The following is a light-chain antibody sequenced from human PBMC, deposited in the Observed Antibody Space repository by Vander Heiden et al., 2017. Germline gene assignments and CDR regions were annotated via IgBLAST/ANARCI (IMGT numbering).Light chain of an antibody. Sequence: DIQMPQSPSSLSASVGDRVNITCRASQSISSYLNWYQQKPGKAPKLLIYAASSLQSGVPSRFSGSGSGTDFTLTISRLQPEDFATYYCQQSDSTPHTFGGGTKVEIK. CDR2: AAS. J-gene: IGKJ4*01. V-gene: IGKV1-39*01. CDR1: QSISSY. CDR3: QQSDSTPHT.